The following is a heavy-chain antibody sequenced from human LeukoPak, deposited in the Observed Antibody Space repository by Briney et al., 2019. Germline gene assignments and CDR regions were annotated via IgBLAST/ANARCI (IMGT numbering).Heavy chain of an antibody. J-gene: IGHJ4*02. CDR2: IKHSGTT. CDR3: ARASTVTNLSVNY. D-gene: IGHD4-4*01. Sequence: IWEIKHSGTTNYNPSLKSRVTISVDTSKNQFSLKLSSVTAAGTAVYYCARASTVTNLSVNYWGQGTLVTVSS. V-gene: IGHV4-34*01.